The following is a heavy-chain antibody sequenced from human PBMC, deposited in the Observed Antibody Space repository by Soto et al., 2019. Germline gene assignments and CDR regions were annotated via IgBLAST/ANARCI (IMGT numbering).Heavy chain of an antibody. CDR2: INAGNGNT. CDR1: GYTFTSYA. CDR3: ARDQSGVGVTVAGAGYFGMDV. Sequence: GSVKGSCKASGYTFTSYAMHWGRPAPRQKLEWMGWINAGNGNTKYSQKFQGRVTITRDTSASTVYMYLSSLRSEDTTVYYGARDQSGVGVTVAGAGYFGMDVWGQGTTVTVSS. D-gene: IGHD2-15*01. J-gene: IGHJ6*02. V-gene: IGHV1-3*01.